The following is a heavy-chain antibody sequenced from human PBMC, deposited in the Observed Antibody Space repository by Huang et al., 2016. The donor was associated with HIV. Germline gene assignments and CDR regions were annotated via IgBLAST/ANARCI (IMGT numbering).Heavy chain of an antibody. Sequence: EVQLVESGGGLVQPGGSLRLSCAASGFSISSSWMHWVRQAPGKGLVWVSRMNSDGSSTSYADSVKGRFTISRDNAKNTLYLQMNSLRAKDTAVYYCARDPRIQSWLNFFDYWGQGTLVSVSS. CDR3: ARDPRIQSWLNFFDY. J-gene: IGHJ4*02. D-gene: IGHD3-22*01. CDR1: GFSISSSW. CDR2: MNSDGSST. V-gene: IGHV3-74*01.